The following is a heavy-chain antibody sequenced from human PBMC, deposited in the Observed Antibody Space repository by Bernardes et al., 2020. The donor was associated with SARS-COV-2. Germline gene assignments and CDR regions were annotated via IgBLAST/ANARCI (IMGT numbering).Heavy chain of an antibody. CDR3: ARVNSRITIFGVVIDDAFDI. CDR1: GGSISSYY. J-gene: IGHJ3*02. CDR2: IYTSGST. Sequence: SETLSLTCTVSGGSISSYYWSWIRQPAGKGLEWIGRIYTSGSTNYNPSLKSRVTMSVDTSKNQFSLKLSSVTAADTAVYYCARVNSRITIFGVVIDDAFDIWGQGTIVTVSS. V-gene: IGHV4-4*07. D-gene: IGHD3-3*01.